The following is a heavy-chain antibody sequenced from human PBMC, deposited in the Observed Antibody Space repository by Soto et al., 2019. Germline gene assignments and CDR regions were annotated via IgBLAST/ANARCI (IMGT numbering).Heavy chain of an antibody. J-gene: IGHJ5*02. D-gene: IGHD3-16*02. Sequence: GGSLRLSCAASGFTFSTYSMNWVRQAPGKRLEWVSYNSSGSSTIYYADSVKGRFTISRDNAKNSLYLQMNSLRAEDTAVYYCARDIGSGAYYDYVWGSYRHDETARAVLDWFDPWGQGTLVTVSS. CDR3: ARDIGSGAYYDYVWGSYRHDETARAVLDWFDP. CDR2: NSSGSSTI. CDR1: GFTFSTYS. V-gene: IGHV3-48*04.